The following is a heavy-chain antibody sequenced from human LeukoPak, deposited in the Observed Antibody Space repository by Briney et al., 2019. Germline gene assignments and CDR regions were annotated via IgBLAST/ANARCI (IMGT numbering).Heavy chain of an antibody. J-gene: IGHJ4*02. V-gene: IGHV4-59*12. CDR3: ARRGGYCSSTNCYAYSYFDY. Sequence: PSETLSLTCTVSGGSISSYYWSWIRQPPGKGLEWIGYIYYSGSTNYNPSLKSRVTISVDTSKNQFSLKLSSVTAADTAVYYCARRGGYCSSTNCYAYSYFDYWGQGTLVTVSS. CDR1: GGSISSYY. D-gene: IGHD2-2*01. CDR2: IYYSGST.